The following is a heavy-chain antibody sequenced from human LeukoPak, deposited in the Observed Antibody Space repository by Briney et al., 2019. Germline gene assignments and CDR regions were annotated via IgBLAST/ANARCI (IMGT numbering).Heavy chain of an antibody. V-gene: IGHV4-34*01. CDR2: TNHSGST. CDR3: ARAPHLNYYYYYYMDV. Sequence: GSLRLSCAASGFTVSSNYMSWIRQPPGKGLEWIGETNHSGSTNYNPSLKSRVTISVDTSKNQFSLKLSSVTAADTAVYYCARAPHLNYYYYYYMDVWGKGTTVTVSS. J-gene: IGHJ6*03. CDR1: GFTVSSNY.